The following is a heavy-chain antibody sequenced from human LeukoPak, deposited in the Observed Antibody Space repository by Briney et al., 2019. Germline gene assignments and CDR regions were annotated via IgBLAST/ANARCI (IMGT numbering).Heavy chain of an antibody. Sequence: GGSLRLSCAASGFTFSSYAMHWVRQAPGKGLEYVSAISSNGGSTYYANSVKGRFTISRDNSKNTLYLQMGSLRAEDMAVYYCARDRLNTWFRFIVDYWGQGTLVTVSS. J-gene: IGHJ4*02. V-gene: IGHV3-64*01. CDR2: ISSNGGST. CDR1: GFTFSSYA. D-gene: IGHD3-10*01. CDR3: ARDRLNTWFRFIVDY.